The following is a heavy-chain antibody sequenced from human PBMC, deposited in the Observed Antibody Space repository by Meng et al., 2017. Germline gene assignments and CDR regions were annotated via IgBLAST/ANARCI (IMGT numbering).Heavy chain of an antibody. V-gene: IGHV3-72*01. CDR1: GFTFSDHY. D-gene: IGHD3-22*01. J-gene: IGHJ4*02. Sequence: GESLKISCAASGFTFSDHYMDWVRQAPGKGLEWVGRIRSKVNSYTTEYAASVKGRFAISRDDSKNSLYLQMNSLRAEDTAVYYCAKEGSGYFSYWGQGTLVTVSS. CDR3: AKEGSGYFSY. CDR2: IRSKVNSYTT.